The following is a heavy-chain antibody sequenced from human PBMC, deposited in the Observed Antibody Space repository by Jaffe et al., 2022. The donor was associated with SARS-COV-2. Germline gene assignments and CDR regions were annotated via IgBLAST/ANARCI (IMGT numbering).Heavy chain of an antibody. D-gene: IGHD2-2*01. CDR3: ARGGGQYCSGASCYWFDY. CDR2: VNYSGST. Sequence: QVQLQQWGAGLLKPSETLSVTCAVFDASFSGFSWTWIRQPPGKGLEWIGEVNYSGSTNYNPSLKSRVAISIDTSKNQISLKLSSVTAADTAVYYCARGGGQYCSGASCYWFDYWGQGTQVTVSS. V-gene: IGHV4-34*01. J-gene: IGHJ4*02. CDR1: DASFSGFS.